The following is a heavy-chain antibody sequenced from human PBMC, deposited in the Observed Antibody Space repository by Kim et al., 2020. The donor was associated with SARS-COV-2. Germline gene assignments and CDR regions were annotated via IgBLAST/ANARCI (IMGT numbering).Heavy chain of an antibody. V-gene: IGHV2-5*01. CDR3: ARPPPYDFWSGYWVGDY. Sequence: SGPTLVNPTQTLTLTCTFSGFSLSTSGVGVGWIRQPPGKALEWLALIYWNDDKRYSPSLKSRPTITKDTSKNQVVLTMTNMDPVDTATYYCARPPPYDFWSGYWVGDYWGQGTLVTVSS. CDR1: GFSLSTSGVG. D-gene: IGHD3-3*01. CDR2: IYWNDDK. J-gene: IGHJ4*02.